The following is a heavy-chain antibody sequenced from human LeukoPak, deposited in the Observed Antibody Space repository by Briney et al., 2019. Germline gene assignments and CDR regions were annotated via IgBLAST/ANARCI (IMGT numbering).Heavy chain of an antibody. V-gene: IGHV3-9*01. CDR2: ISWNSGCI. D-gene: IGHD3-22*01. CDR1: GFTFDDYS. Sequence: GGALRLSCGASGFTFDDYSMLWVRQAPGKGLVEVSGISWNSGCIGYADSVKGRFTISKDHAKISMYMKMNSLRAEDTALYYCAKPAKAYYYDSSGYYALTYFDYWGQGTLVTVSS. J-gene: IGHJ4*02. CDR3: AKPAKAYYYDSSGYYALTYFDY.